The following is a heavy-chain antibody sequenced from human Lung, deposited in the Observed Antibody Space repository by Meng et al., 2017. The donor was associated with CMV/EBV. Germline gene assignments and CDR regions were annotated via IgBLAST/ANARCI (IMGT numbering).Heavy chain of an antibody. CDR3: ARALDTAMVTFDY. Sequence: AQLRESGPGLVNLSQTLSLTCTVLGGSRSSGDYYWSWIRQPPGKCLEWIGYIYYSGSTYYNPSLKSRVTISVDTSKNQFSLKLSSVTAADTAVYYCARALDTAMVTFDYWGQGTLVTVSS. V-gene: IGHV4-30-4*08. J-gene: IGHJ4*02. D-gene: IGHD5-18*01. CDR2: IYYSGST. CDR1: GGSRSSGDYY.